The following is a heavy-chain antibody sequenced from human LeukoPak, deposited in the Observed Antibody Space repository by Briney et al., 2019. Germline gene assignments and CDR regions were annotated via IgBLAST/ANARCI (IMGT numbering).Heavy chain of an antibody. CDR2: IKQDGSEK. CDR1: GFTFSSYW. J-gene: IGHJ3*02. V-gene: IGHV3-7*03. Sequence: GGSLRLSCAASGFTFSSYWMSWVRQAPGKGLEWVANIKQDGSEKCYVDSVKGRFTISRDNAKNSLYLQMNSLRAEDTAVYYCTRDEGLRLRKDGYDAFDIWGQGTMVTVSS. D-gene: IGHD5-24*01. CDR3: TRDEGLRLRKDGYDAFDI.